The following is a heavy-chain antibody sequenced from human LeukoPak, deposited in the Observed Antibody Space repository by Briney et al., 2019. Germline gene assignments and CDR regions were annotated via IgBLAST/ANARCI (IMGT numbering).Heavy chain of an antibody. CDR2: ISTSNGNT. D-gene: IGHD6-25*01. CDR3: ARFRSGSTYDACDI. CDR1: GYTFITYG. V-gene: IGHV1-18*01. J-gene: IGHJ3*02. Sequence: GASVKVSCKTSGYTFITYGIAWVRQAPGQGLECMGWISTSNGNTNYAQKLQGRVTMTTDTSTSTAYMELRSLRSDDTAVYYCARFRSGSTYDACDIWGQGTMVTVSS.